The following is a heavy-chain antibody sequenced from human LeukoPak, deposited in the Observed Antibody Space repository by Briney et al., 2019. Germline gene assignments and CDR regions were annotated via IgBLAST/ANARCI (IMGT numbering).Heavy chain of an antibody. Sequence: SETLSLTCAVYGGSFSGYYWSWIRQPPGKGLEWFGEINHSGSTNYYQSLKSRVTISVDTSKNQFSLKLCSVTAADTAVYYCARPRKGRLMTGYHYYYMDVWGKGTTVTVSS. V-gene: IGHV4-34*01. J-gene: IGHJ6*03. D-gene: IGHD3-9*01. CDR3: ARPRKGRLMTGYHYYYMDV. CDR2: INHSGST. CDR1: GGSFSGYY.